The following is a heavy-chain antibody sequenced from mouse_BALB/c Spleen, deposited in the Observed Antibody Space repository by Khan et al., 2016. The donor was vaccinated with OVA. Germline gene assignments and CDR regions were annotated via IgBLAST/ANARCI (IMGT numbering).Heavy chain of an antibody. CDR3: AREGTTVVATWDWYFDV. D-gene: IGHD1-1*01. Sequence: EVELVESGGGLVQPGGSRKLSCAASGFTFSSFGMHWVRQAPERGLEWVAYISRGSGTIYYAETVKGRFTISRDNPTNTLFLQMTSLRSEDTAMYYCAREGTTVVATWDWYFDVWGAGTTVTVSS. CDR2: ISRGSGTI. J-gene: IGHJ1*01. V-gene: IGHV5-17*02. CDR1: GFTFSSFG.